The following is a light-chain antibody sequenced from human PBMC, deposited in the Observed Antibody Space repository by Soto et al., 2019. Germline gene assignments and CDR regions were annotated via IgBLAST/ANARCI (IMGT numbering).Light chain of an antibody. J-gene: IGKJ2*01. CDR3: QQFGDSPPAFT. Sequence: ESMLTQSPGTLSLSPGERATLSCRASRSVSTRYITWYQQKPGQAPRLLIYGASIRAIGIPDRFSGSGSGTDFTLTISRLEAEDFAVYYCQQFGDSPPAFTFGQGTKLEI. V-gene: IGKV3-20*01. CDR2: GAS. CDR1: RSVSTRY.